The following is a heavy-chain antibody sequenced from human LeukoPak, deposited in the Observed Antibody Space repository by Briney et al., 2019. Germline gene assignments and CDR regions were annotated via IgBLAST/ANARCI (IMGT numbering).Heavy chain of an antibody. CDR2: IYHSGST. V-gene: IGHV4-4*02. CDR1: GGSISSNNW. Sequence: KASGTLSLTCAVSGGSISSNNWWNWVRQPPGKGLEWIGEIYHSGSTNYNPSLKSRVTISVDTSKNHFSLKLSSVTAADTAVYYCARNRDGYNSFDYWGQGTLVTVSS. CDR3: ARNRDGYNSFDY. J-gene: IGHJ4*02. D-gene: IGHD5-24*01.